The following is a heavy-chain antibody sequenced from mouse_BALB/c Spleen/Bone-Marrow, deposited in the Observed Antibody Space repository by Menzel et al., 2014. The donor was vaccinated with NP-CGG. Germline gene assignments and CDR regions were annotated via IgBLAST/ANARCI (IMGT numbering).Heavy chain of an antibody. Sequence: VQLQQSRPEQVKPGASVKMSCKASGYTFTAYVMHWVKQKPGQGLEWIGYINPYNDGTNYNEKFKGKATLTSDISSSTANMELSSLTSEDSAVYYCAREGWLLRFDYWGQGTTLTVSS. CDR3: AREGWLLRFDY. J-gene: IGHJ2*01. V-gene: IGHV1-14*01. CDR2: INPYNDGT. D-gene: IGHD2-3*01. CDR1: GYTFTAYV.